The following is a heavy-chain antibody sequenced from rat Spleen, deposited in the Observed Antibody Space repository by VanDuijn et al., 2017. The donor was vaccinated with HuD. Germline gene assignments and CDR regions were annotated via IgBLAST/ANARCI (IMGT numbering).Heavy chain of an antibody. V-gene: IGHV5-31*01. CDR2: ITNTGGST. CDR3: TRDRDSSYLMDA. J-gene: IGHJ4*01. CDR1: GFTFRNYG. Sequence: EVQLVESGGGFVQPGRSMKLSCAASGFTFRNYGMHWIRQAPGKGLEWVASITNTGGSTYYPDSVKGRFTISRDNAKSTLYLQMNSLRSEDTATYYCTRDRDSSYLMDAWGQGASVTVSS. D-gene: IGHD1-2*01.